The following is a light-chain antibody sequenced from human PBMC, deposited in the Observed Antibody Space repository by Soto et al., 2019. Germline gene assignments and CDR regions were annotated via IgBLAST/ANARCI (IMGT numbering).Light chain of an antibody. CDR3: QQYGSSPIT. CDR1: QSVSSY. V-gene: IGKV3-20*01. Sequence: EIVLTQSQATQSVSPGERATLACRASQSVSSYLAWYQQKPGQAPRLLIYGASSRATGIPDRFSGSGSGTDFTLTISRLEPEDFAVYYCQQYGSSPITFGQGTRLEIK. J-gene: IGKJ5*01. CDR2: GAS.